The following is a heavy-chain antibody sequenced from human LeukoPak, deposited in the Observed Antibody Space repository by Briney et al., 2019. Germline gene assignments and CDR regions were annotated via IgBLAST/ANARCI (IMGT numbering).Heavy chain of an antibody. J-gene: IGHJ4*02. V-gene: IGHV4-59*02. CDR3: ARATYSGSWLFDY. CDR2: IYYSGST. CDR1: GGSVSSHY. Sequence: SETLSLTCTVSGGSVSSHYWSWIRQPPGKGLEWIGYIYYSGSTNYNPSLKSRVTISVDTSKNQFSLKLSSVTAADTAVYYCARATYSGSWLFDYWGQGTLVTVSS. D-gene: IGHD1-26*01.